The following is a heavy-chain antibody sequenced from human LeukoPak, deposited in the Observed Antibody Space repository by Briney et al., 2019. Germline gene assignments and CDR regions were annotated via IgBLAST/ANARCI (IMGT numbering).Heavy chain of an antibody. J-gene: IGHJ4*02. Sequence: TGGSLRLSCAASGFTFTNYEMIWVRQAPGKGLEWISYISSSGSTIYYADSVNGRFTMSRDNAKNSVHLQMNSLRAEDTAVYYCARETLYSDYEGNYIDYWGQGTLVTVSS. D-gene: IGHD4-11*01. V-gene: IGHV3-48*03. CDR2: ISSSGSTI. CDR3: ARETLYSDYEGNYIDY. CDR1: GFTFTNYE.